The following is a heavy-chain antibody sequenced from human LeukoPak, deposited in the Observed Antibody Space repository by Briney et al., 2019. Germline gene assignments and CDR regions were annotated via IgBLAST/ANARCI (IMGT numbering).Heavy chain of an antibody. CDR2: ISYDGSNK. V-gene: IGHV3-30*18. Sequence: GGSLRLSCAASGFTFSSYGMHWVRQAPGRGLEWVAVISYDGSNKYYADSVKGRFTISRDNSKNTLYLQMNSLRAEDTAVYHCAKIYDSSGYYSYFDYWGQGTLVTVSS. CDR1: GFTFSSYG. D-gene: IGHD3-22*01. CDR3: AKIYDSSGYYSYFDY. J-gene: IGHJ4*02.